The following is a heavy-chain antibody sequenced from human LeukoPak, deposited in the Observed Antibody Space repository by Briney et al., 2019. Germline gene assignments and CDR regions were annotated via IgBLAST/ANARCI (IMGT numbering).Heavy chain of an antibody. CDR2: INTRSYI. CDR3: AREGGYCYGASCRFFDS. CDR1: GFTFSS. Sequence: GGSLRLSCAASGFTFSSMNWVRQAPGKGLEWVSSINTRSYIYSADSVKGRSTISRDNDKNSVYLQMNSLRAEDTAVYYCAREGGYCYGASCRFFDSWGQGTLLTVSS. J-gene: IGHJ4*02. V-gene: IGHV3-21*01. D-gene: IGHD2-15*01.